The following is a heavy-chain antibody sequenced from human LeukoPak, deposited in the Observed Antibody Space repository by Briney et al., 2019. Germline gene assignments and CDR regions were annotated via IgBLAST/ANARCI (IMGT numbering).Heavy chain of an antibody. V-gene: IGHV4-34*01. J-gene: IGHJ6*03. CDR3: ARGIGVYSSSPYYYMDV. CDR1: GGSFSGYY. CDR2: INHSGST. Sequence: PSETLSLTCAVYGGSFSGYYWSWIRQPPGKGLEWIGEINHSGSTNYNPSLKSRVTISVDTSKNQFSLKLSSVTAADTAVYYCARGIGVYSSSPYYYMDVWGKGTMVTVSS. D-gene: IGHD6-13*01.